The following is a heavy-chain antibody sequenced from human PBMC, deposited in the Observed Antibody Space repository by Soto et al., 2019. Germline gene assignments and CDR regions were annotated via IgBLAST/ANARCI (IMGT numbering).Heavy chain of an antibody. CDR3: AKDAQYYMDV. V-gene: IGHV3-30*18. CDR1: GFTFSSYV. J-gene: IGHJ6*03. Sequence: WGSMKLSCAASGFTFSSYVMHWVRQAPGKGLEWVAVISYDGSNKYYADSVKGRFTISRDNSKNTLYLQMNSLRAEDTAVYYCAKDAQYYMDVWGKWTTVTVSS. CDR2: ISYDGSNK.